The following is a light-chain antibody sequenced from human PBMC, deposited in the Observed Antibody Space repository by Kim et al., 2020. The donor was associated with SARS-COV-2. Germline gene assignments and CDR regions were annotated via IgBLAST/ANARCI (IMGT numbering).Light chain of an antibody. J-gene: IGKJ2*01. V-gene: IGKV3-20*01. Sequence: EIVLTQSPGTLSLSPGERATLSCRASQSVSSSYLAWYQQKPGQAPRLLIYGASSRATGIPDRFSGSGSGTDFTLTISRLEPEDFAVYYCQQYGSPYTFGQGTKPEI. CDR1: QSVSSSY. CDR3: QQYGSPYT. CDR2: GAS.